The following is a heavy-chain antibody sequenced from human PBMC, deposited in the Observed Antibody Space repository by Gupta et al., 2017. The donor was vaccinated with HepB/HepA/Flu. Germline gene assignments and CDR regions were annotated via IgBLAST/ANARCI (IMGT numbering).Heavy chain of an antibody. V-gene: IGHV3-15*05. CDR2: IKSKTAGGTI. Sequence: PGGSLRLSCAVSGLPFDNAWMTWVRQAPGKGLEWVGRIKSKTAGGTIDYAAHVKGRFTISRDDSKHTVHLKMNSLKTEETAGYYCVTSFYYYYGMDVWGQGTTVTVSS. CDR3: VTSFYYYYGMDV. CDR1: GLPFDNAW. J-gene: IGHJ6*02.